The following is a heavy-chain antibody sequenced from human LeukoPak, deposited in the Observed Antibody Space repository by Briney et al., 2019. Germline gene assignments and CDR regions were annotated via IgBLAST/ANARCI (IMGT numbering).Heavy chain of an antibody. V-gene: IGHV1-18*01. J-gene: IGHJ4*01. Sequence: ASVKVSCKASGYTFTSYRISWVRQAPGQGLEWMGWISDYNGNTNYGQKLQGRVTITTDTSTSTAYMELRSLRSEYTAVYDCERKVYYYDSSGYRLFYFDCWGQGTLVTASS. CDR2: ISDYNGNT. CDR3: ERKVYYYDSSGYRLFYFDC. D-gene: IGHD3-22*01. CDR1: GYTFTSYR.